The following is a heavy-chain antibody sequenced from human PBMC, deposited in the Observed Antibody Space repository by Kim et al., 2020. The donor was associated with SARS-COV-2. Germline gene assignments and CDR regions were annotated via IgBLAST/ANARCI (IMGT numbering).Heavy chain of an antibody. V-gene: IGHV4-4*02. J-gene: IGHJ6*02. D-gene: IGHD3-22*01. CDR3: ARAYYYDSSGYWGDLYYYYYYGMDV. Sequence: SETLSLTCAVSGGSISSSNWWSWVRQPPGKGLEWIGEIYHSGSTNYNPSLKSRVTISVDKSKNPFSLKLSSVTAADTAVYYCARAYYYDSSGYWGDLYYYYYYGMDVWVQGTTVTVSS. CDR1: GGSISSSNW. CDR2: IYHSGST.